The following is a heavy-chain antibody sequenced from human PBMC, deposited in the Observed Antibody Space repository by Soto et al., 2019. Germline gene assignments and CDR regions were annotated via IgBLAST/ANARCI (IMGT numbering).Heavy chain of an antibody. Sequence: EVQLVESGGGLVQPGRSLRLSCVASGFTFDDYAMHWVRQVPGKGLEWVAGISWDSVSIGYAGSVKGRCTISRDNAKNTLYLQMNSLRTEDMALYYCVKKVTIFGVITHDAFDIWGQGTMVTVSS. CDR2: ISWDSVSI. J-gene: IGHJ3*02. CDR3: VKKVTIFGVITHDAFDI. V-gene: IGHV3-9*03. CDR1: GFTFDDYA. D-gene: IGHD3-3*01.